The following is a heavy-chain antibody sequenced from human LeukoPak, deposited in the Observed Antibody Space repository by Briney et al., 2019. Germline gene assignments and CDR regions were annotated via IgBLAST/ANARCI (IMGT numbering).Heavy chain of an antibody. D-gene: IGHD6-6*01. Sequence: GESLKISLKGSGYSFTSYWIGWVRQMPGKGLGWRGILYPGDSDTRYSPSFKGQVTISAAKSISTASLQWSSLKASDTAMYYCARTYSSSDDDAFDIWGQGTMVTVSS. CDR1: GYSFTSYW. CDR2: LYPGDSDT. J-gene: IGHJ3*02. CDR3: ARTYSSSDDDAFDI. V-gene: IGHV5-51*01.